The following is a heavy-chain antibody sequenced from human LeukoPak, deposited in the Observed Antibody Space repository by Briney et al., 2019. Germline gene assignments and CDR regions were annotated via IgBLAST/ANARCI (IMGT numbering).Heavy chain of an antibody. V-gene: IGHV3-15*01. CDR1: GFTFSSYA. CDR3: TTDSATRRFDY. Sequence: GGSLRLSCAASGFTFSSYAMSWVRQAPGKGLEWVGRIKSKTDGGTTDYAAPVKGRFTISRDDSKNTLYLQMNSLKTEDTAVYYCTTDSATRRFDYWGQGTLVTVSS. J-gene: IGHJ4*02. CDR2: IKSKTDGGTT. D-gene: IGHD1-1*01.